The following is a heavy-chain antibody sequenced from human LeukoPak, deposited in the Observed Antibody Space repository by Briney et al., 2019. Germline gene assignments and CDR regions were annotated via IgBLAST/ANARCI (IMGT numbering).Heavy chain of an antibody. CDR3: ARGENNYGYYYFDY. Sequence: GGSLRLSCAASEFTFSTYSMNWVRQAPGKGLEWVSSISSSSSYIYYADSVKGRFTISRDNAKNSLYLQMNSLRAGDTAVYYCARGENNYGYYYFDYWGQGTLVTVSS. J-gene: IGHJ4*02. V-gene: IGHV3-21*01. CDR2: ISSSSSYI. CDR1: EFTFSTYS. D-gene: IGHD5-18*01.